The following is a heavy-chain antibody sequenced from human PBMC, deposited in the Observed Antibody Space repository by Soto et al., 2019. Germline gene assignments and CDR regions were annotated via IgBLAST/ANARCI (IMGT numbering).Heavy chain of an antibody. CDR2: MNPNSGNT. CDR3: ARGKGEEPHTHLRY. V-gene: IGHV1-8*01. D-gene: IGHD3-10*01. J-gene: IGHJ4*02. Sequence: QVQLVQSGAEVKKPGASVKVSCKASGYTFTSYDINWVRQATGQGLEWMGWMNPNSGNTGYAQKFQGRFTMTMNTSISTAYMELSSLRPEDTAVYYCARGKGEEPHTHLRYWGQGTLVTVSS. CDR1: GYTFTSYD.